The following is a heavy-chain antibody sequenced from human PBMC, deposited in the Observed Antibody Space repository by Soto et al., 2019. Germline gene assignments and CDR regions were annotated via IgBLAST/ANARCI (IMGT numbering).Heavy chain of an antibody. CDR2: ISAYNGNT. V-gene: IGHV1-18*01. CDR3: ARDLLSRSGWRPYFDY. Sequence: ASVKVSCKASGYTFTSYCISWVLQAPGQGLEWMGWISAYNGNTNYAQKLQGRVTMTTDTSTSTAYMELRSLRSDDTAVYYCARDLLSRSGWRPYFDYWGQGTLVTVSS. J-gene: IGHJ4*02. CDR1: GYTFTSYC. D-gene: IGHD6-19*01.